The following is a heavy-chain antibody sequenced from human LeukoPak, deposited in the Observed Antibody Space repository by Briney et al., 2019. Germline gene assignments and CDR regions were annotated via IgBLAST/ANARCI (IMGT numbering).Heavy chain of an antibody. CDR2: ISAYNGNT. J-gene: IGHJ3*02. V-gene: IGHV1-18*01. D-gene: IGHD3-22*01. CDR3: ARLRNKDAGGYYPDAFDI. CDR1: GYTFTTYG. Sequence: ASVKVSCKASGYTFTTYGISWVRQAPGQGLEWMGCISAYNGNTNYAQRVQGRVTMTTDTSTTTAYMELRSLTSDDAAVYYCARLRNKDAGGYYPDAFDIWGQGTMVTVSS.